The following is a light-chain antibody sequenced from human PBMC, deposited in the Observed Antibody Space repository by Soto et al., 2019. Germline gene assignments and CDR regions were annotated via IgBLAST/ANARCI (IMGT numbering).Light chain of an antibody. CDR2: GAS. CDR3: QQYGSSPRT. J-gene: IGKJ1*01. CDR1: QSVSSTS. V-gene: IGKV3-20*01. Sequence: EMVLTQSPGTLSLSPGERATLSCRASQSVSSTSLAWYQQKPGQAPRLLIYGASRRATGIPDRFSGSGSGTDFTLTISRLEPEDFAVYYCQQYGSSPRTFGQGTKVEIK.